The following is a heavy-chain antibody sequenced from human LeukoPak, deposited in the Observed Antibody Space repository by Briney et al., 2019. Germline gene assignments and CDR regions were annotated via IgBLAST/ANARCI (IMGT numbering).Heavy chain of an antibody. V-gene: IGHV4-31*11. D-gene: IGHD2-15*01. CDR2: IYYSGST. Sequence: SETLSLTCAVYGGSFSGYYWSWIRQHPGKGLEWIGYIYYSGSTYYNPSLKSRVTISVDTSKNQFSLKLSSVTAADTAVYYCACSGGSFYYYYGMDVWGQGTTVTVSS. J-gene: IGHJ6*02. CDR3: ACSGGSFYYYYGMDV. CDR1: GGSFSGYY.